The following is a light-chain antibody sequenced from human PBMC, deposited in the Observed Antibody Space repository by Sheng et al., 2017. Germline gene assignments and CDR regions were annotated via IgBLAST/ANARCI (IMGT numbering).Light chain of an antibody. V-gene: IGKV1-27*01. Sequence: DIQMTQSPSSLSASVGDRVTITCRASQCISNYLAWYQQKPGKVPKLLIYAASTLQSGVPSRFSGSGSGTDFTLTISSLQPEDVATYYCQKYNSAHTWTFGQGTKVEIK. CDR1: QCISNY. CDR3: QKYNSAHTWT. J-gene: IGKJ1*01. CDR2: AAS.